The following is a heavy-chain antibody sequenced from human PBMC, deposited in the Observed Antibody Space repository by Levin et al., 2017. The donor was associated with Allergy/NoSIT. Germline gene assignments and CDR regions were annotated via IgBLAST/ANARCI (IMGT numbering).Heavy chain of an antibody. D-gene: IGHD6-13*01. CDR2: IKQDGSEK. Sequence: PGGSLRLSCAASGFTFSSYWMSWVRQAPGKGLEWVANIKQDGSEKYYVDSVKGRFTISRDNAKNSLYLQMNSLRAEDTAVYYCARTAAAGTLNFDYWGQGTLVTVSS. J-gene: IGHJ4*02. V-gene: IGHV3-7*04. CDR3: ARTAAAGTLNFDY. CDR1: GFTFSSYW.